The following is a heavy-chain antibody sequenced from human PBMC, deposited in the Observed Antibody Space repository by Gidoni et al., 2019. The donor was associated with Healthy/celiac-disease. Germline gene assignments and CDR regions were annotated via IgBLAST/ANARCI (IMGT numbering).Heavy chain of an antibody. Sequence: EVQLVESGGGLVQPGGSLRLSCAASGFTFSSYAMSWVRQAPGKGLEWVSAISGSGGSTYYADSVKGRFTISRDNSKNTLYLQMNSLRAEDTAVYYCADYGRAVRIAVAAFHYWGQGTLVTVSS. CDR3: ADYGRAVRIAVAAFHY. D-gene: IGHD6-19*01. CDR1: GFTFSSYA. V-gene: IGHV3-23*04. J-gene: IGHJ4*02. CDR2: ISGSGGST.